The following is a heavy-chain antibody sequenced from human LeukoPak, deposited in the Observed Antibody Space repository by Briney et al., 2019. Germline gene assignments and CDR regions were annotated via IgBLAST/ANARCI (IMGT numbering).Heavy chain of an antibody. Sequence: SETLSLTCTVSGGSISSGDYYWSWIRQPPGKGLEWIGYIYYSGGTYYNPSLKSRVTVSVDTSKNQFSLKLSSVTAADTAVYYCARGVPHEDIVLMVYAPNWFDPWGQGTLVTVSS. CDR1: GGSISSGDYY. V-gene: IGHV4-30-4*08. CDR3: ARGVPHEDIVLMVYAPNWFDP. CDR2: IYYSGGT. J-gene: IGHJ5*02. D-gene: IGHD2-8*01.